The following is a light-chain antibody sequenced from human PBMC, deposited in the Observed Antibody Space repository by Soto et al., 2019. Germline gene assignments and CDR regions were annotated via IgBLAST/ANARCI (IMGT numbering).Light chain of an antibody. J-gene: IGKJ1*01. CDR3: MQAIQAPRT. V-gene: IGKV2-28*01. Sequence: DIVLTQSPLSLPVTPGEPASISCRSSQSLLHSNGNIYLDWYLQRPGQSPQLLIYLGSIRSSGVLDMFSGIVSGTDFTLKITRVEAEDVGVYYCMQAIQAPRTFGLGTKVEIK. CDR1: QSLLHSNGNIY. CDR2: LGS.